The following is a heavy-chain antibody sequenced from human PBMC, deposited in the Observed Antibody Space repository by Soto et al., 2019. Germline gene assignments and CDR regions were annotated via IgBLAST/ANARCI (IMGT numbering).Heavy chain of an antibody. CDR1: GFTFSSYW. V-gene: IGHV3-7*01. J-gene: IGHJ6*03. Sequence: EVQLVESGGGLVQPGGSLRLSCAASGFTFSSYWMSWVRQAPGKGLEWVANIKQDGSEKYYVDSVKGRFTISRDNAKNSLYLQMNSMRAEDTAVYYCSGPFHPYYDSMDVWGKGTTVPVSS. CDR3: SGPFHPYYDSMDV. CDR2: IKQDGSEK.